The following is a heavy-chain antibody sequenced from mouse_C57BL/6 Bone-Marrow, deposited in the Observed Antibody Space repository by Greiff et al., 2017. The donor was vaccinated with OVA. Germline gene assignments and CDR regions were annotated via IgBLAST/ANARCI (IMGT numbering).Heavy chain of an antibody. CDR1: GYAFSSSW. D-gene: IGHD2-3*01. CDR2: IYPGDGDT. CDR3: ERRMGEY. V-gene: IGHV1-82*01. Sequence: QVQLQQSGPELVKPGASVKISCKASGYAFSSSWMNWVKQRPGKGLEWIGRIYPGDGDTNYNGKFKGKATLTADKSSSTAYMQLSSLTSEDEAVYFCERRMGEYWGQGTTLTVSS. J-gene: IGHJ2*01.